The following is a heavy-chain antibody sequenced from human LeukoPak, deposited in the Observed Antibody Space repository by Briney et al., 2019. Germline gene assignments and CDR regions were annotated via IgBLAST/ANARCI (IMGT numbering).Heavy chain of an antibody. D-gene: IGHD1-14*01. Sequence: SETLSLTCTVSGGSISNYYWSWIRQPPGKELDWIGDISYSGSTTYKPSLISRVTISVDTSKNQFSLKLNSVTAADTAVYYCARAPPGIGYYFDNWGQGTLVIVSS. V-gene: IGHV4-59*01. CDR2: ISYSGST. CDR3: ARAPPGIGYYFDN. CDR1: GGSISNYY. J-gene: IGHJ4*02.